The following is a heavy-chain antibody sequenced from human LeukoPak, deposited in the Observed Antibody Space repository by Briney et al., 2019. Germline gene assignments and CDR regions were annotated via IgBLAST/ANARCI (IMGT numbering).Heavy chain of an antibody. Sequence: ASVKVSCKASGYTFTSYAMHWVRQAPGQRLEWMGWINAGNGNTKYSQKFQGRVTITRDTSASTAYMELSSLRSEDTAVYYCARRGPITMVRGVINRYYYYGMDVWGQGTTVTVSS. CDR3: ARRGPITMVRGVINRYYYYGMDV. V-gene: IGHV1-3*01. J-gene: IGHJ6*02. CDR2: INAGNGNT. D-gene: IGHD3-10*01. CDR1: GYTFTSYA.